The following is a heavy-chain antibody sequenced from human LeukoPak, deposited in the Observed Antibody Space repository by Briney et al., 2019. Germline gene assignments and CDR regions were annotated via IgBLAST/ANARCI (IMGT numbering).Heavy chain of an antibody. CDR2: ISHDGRTS. Sequence: PGGSLRLSCAASGFTFSNYGMNWVRQAPGKGLEWVAVISHDGRTSYYTDSLKGRFSISRDNAKNTLYLEMNSLRDEDTAVYYCAKELLTGVVDYWGQGTLVTVSS. D-gene: IGHD2-15*01. J-gene: IGHJ4*02. V-gene: IGHV3-30*18. CDR1: GFTFSNYG. CDR3: AKELLTGVVDY.